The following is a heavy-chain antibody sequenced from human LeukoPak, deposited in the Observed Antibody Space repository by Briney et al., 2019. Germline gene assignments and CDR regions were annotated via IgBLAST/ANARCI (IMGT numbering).Heavy chain of an antibody. CDR1: GGTFSSYA. D-gene: IGHD5-24*01. CDR2: IIPIFGTA. Sequence: GASVKVSCKASGGTFSSYAISWVRQAPGHGLEWMGGIIPIFGTANYAQKFQGRVTITTDESTSTAYIDLSSLRSEDTALYYCARGSPDGYKYQGGVHWFDPWGQGTLVTVSS. J-gene: IGHJ5*02. V-gene: IGHV1-69*05. CDR3: ARGSPDGYKYQGGVHWFDP.